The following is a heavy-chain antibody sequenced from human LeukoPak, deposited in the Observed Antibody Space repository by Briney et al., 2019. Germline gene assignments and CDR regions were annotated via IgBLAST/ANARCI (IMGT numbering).Heavy chain of an antibody. CDR2: IRYDGSNK. J-gene: IGHJ4*02. CDR1: GFTFSSYA. Sequence: GGSLRLSCAASGFTFSSYAMHWVRQAPGKGLEWVAFIRYDGSNKYYADSVKGRFTISRDNSKNAPYLQMNSLRAEDTAVYYCAKDQLTAAAGMGLGGPFDYWGQGTLVTVSS. V-gene: IGHV3-30*02. D-gene: IGHD6-13*01. CDR3: AKDQLTAAAGMGLGGPFDY.